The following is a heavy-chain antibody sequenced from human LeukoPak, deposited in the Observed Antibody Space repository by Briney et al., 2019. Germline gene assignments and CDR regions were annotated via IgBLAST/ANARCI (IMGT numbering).Heavy chain of an antibody. J-gene: IGHJ6*02. CDR2: ISSSGSTI. D-gene: IGHD5-18*01. CDR3: ARDSLDTAMVYYYGMDV. Sequence: GGSLRLSCAASGFTFSSYEMNWVRQAPGKGLEWVSYISSSGSTIYYADSVKGRFTISRDNAKNSLYLQMNSLRAADTAVYYCARDSLDTAMVYYYGMDVWGQGTTVTVSS. CDR1: GFTFSSYE. V-gene: IGHV3-48*03.